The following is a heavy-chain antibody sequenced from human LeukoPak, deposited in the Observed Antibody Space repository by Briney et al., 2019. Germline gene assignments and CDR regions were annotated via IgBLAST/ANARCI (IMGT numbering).Heavy chain of an antibody. D-gene: IGHD3-16*01. CDR2: ISTYNGNT. J-gene: IGHJ5*02. Sequence: ASVKVSCKASGYTFNSHSITWVRQAPGQGLEWMGWISTYNGNTNYAQKLQGRVTITTDTSTSTVYMELRSLRPDDTAVYYCARDQYYDSKGWFDPWGQGTLVTVYS. CDR1: GYTFNSHS. CDR3: ARDQYYDSKGWFDP. V-gene: IGHV1-18*01.